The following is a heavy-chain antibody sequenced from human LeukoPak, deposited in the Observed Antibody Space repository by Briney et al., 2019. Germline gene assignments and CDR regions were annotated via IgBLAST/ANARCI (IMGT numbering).Heavy chain of an antibody. D-gene: IGHD6-13*01. CDR1: GGSISSYY. Sequence: SETLSLTCTVSGGSISSYYWSWIRQPAGKGVEWIGRIYTSGSTNYNPSLKSRVTISVDKSKNQFSLKLSSVTAADTAVYYCARGRGAAAGTNYYYYMDVWGKGTTVTVSS. CDR3: ARGRGAAAGTNYYYYMDV. V-gene: IGHV4-4*07. J-gene: IGHJ6*03. CDR2: IYTSGST.